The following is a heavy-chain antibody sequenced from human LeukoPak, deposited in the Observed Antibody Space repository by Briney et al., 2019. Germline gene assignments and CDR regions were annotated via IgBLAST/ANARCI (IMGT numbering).Heavy chain of an antibody. Sequence: SETLSLTCAVYGGSFSGYYWSWIRQPPGKGLEWVGEINHSGSTNYNPSLKSRVTISVDTSKNQFSLKMSSVAAADTAVYYCARSRKVWQQLVRGAFGIWGQGTMVTVSS. D-gene: IGHD6-13*01. V-gene: IGHV4-34*01. CDR3: ARSRKVWQQLVRGAFGI. CDR2: INHSGST. CDR1: GGSFSGYY. J-gene: IGHJ3*02.